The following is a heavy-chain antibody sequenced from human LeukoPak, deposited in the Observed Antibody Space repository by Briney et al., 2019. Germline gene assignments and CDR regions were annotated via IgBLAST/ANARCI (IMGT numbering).Heavy chain of an antibody. Sequence: GGSLRLSCAASGFTISSYGMHWVRQAPGKGLEWLTVISYDGNTIYYADSVKGRFTISRDNSKNTLYLQMNSLRIEDTAAYYCAKDLSVVGAHDSFDVWGQGTMVTVSS. D-gene: IGHD1-26*01. V-gene: IGHV3-30*18. CDR2: ISYDGNTI. J-gene: IGHJ3*01. CDR3: AKDLSVVGAHDSFDV. CDR1: GFTISSYG.